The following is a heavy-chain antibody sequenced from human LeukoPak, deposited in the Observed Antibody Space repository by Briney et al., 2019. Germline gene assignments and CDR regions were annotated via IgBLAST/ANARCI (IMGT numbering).Heavy chain of an antibody. J-gene: IGHJ4*02. CDR2: ISSSSSYI. Sequence: GGSLRLSCAASEFTFSDYAMNWVRQAPGKGLEWVSAISSSSSYIYYADSVKGRFTISRHNAKRSLYLQMNSLRAEDTAVYYCARDLGGYGDYGTNFDYWGQGTLVTASS. D-gene: IGHD4-17*01. V-gene: IGHV3-21*01. CDR3: ARDLGGYGDYGTNFDY. CDR1: EFTFSDYA.